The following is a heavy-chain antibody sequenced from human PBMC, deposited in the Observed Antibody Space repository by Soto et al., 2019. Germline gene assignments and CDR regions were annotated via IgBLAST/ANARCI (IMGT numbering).Heavy chain of an antibody. CDR3: AKDLDATVFNFDY. CDR1: GFSFSSYW. D-gene: IGHD2-2*01. CDR2: INTDGSSR. V-gene: IGHV3-74*01. J-gene: IGHJ4*02. Sequence: GGSLRLSCASSGFSFSSYWMHWVRQDPGTGLVWVSRINTDGSSRDYADSVKGRLTISRDNTKNTVYLQMDSLRAEDTAIYYCAKDLDATVFNFDYWGQGTLVTVSS.